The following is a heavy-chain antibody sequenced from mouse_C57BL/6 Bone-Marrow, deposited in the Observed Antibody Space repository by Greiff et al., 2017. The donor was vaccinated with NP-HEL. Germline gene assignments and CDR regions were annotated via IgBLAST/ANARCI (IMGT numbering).Heavy chain of an antibody. CDR1: GFTFTDYY. D-gene: IGHD2-4*01. CDR3: ARYTYYDYDVFYAMDY. CDR2: IRNKANGYTT. V-gene: IGHV7-3*01. J-gene: IGHJ4*01. Sequence: EVQGVESGGGLVQPGGSLSLSCAASGFTFTDYYMSWVRQPPGKALEWLGFIRNKANGYTTEYSASVKGRFTISRDNSQSILYLQMNALRAEDSATYYCARYTYYDYDVFYAMDYWGQGTSVTVSS.